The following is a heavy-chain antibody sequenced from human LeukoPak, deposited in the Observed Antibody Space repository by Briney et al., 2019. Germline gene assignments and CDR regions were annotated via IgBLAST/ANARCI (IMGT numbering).Heavy chain of an antibody. V-gene: IGHV3-23*01. D-gene: IGHD5-18*01. J-gene: IGHJ4*02. Sequence: GGSLRLSCAASGFTVSSNYMSWVRQAPGKGLEWISAISGSGGSTYYADSVKGRFTISRDNSKNTLYLQMNSLRAEDTAVYYCAKGNPAMVPLDYWGQGTLVTVSS. CDR1: GFTVSSNY. CDR3: AKGNPAMVPLDY. CDR2: ISGSGGST.